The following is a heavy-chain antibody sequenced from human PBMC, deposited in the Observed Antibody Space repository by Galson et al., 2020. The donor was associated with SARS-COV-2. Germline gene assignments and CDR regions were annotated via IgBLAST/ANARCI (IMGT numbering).Heavy chain of an antibody. Sequence: SETLSLTCSISGDSSSSGHYYWNWIRQNPEKGLEWIGYVFQTGSTYYNPSLQGRVTISLDTSENQVSLRVTSVTAADTAVYYCAGSGSYPNWFDSWGRGILVTVSS. CDR2: VFQTGST. J-gene: IGHJ5*01. D-gene: IGHD3-10*01. CDR1: GDSSSSGHYY. V-gene: IGHV4-31*03. CDR3: AGSGSYPNWFDS.